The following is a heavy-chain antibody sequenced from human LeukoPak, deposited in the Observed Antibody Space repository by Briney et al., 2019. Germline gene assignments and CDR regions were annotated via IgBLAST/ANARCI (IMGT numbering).Heavy chain of an antibody. CDR2: ISYDGSNK. J-gene: IGHJ4*02. D-gene: IGHD2-15*01. CDR1: GFTFSSYA. V-gene: IGHV3-30*04. Sequence: GGSLRLSCAASGFTFSSYAMHWVRQAPGKGLEWVAVISYDGSNKYYADSVEGRFTISRDNSKNTLYLQMNSLRAEDTAVYYCARSLVVVAATPATDYWGQGTLVTVSS. CDR3: ARSLVVVAATPATDY.